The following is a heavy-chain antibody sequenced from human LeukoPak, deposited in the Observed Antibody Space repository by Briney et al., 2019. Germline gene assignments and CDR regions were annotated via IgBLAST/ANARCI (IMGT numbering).Heavy chain of an antibody. V-gene: IGHV1-2*06. CDR3: ARDYCSSTSCLFDY. CDR1: GYTFTVYH. CDR2: INPNSGDT. J-gene: IGHJ4*02. Sequence: SVKVSCKASGYTFTVYHMHWVRQAPGQGLEWMGRINPNSGDTNYAQKFQGRVAMTRDTSISTAFMELTRLRSDDAAVYYCARDYCSSTSCLFDYWGQGTLVTVSS. D-gene: IGHD2-2*01.